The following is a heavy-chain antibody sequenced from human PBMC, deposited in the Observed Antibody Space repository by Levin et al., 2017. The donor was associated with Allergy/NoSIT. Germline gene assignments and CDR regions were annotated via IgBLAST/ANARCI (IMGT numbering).Heavy chain of an antibody. CDR3: ATDPDTVPTPPTAGY. D-gene: IGHD4-17*01. Sequence: ETLSLTCAASGFTFSSYSMNWVRQAPGKGLEWVSYISSSSSTIYYADSVKGRFTISRDNAKNSLYLQMNSLRDEDTAVYYCATDPDTVPTPPTAGYWGQGTLVTVSS. V-gene: IGHV3-48*02. CDR1: GFTFSSYS. CDR2: ISSSSSTI. J-gene: IGHJ4*02.